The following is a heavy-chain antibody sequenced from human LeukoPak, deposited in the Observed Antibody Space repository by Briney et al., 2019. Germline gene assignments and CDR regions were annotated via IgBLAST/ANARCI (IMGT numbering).Heavy chain of an antibody. CDR2: IYYSGST. D-gene: IGHD1-7*01. Sequence: PSETLSLTCSVSAGSISSSSYYWGWIRQAPGKGLEWIGSIYYSGSTYYNPSLKSRVTISVDTSKNQFSLKLSSVTAADTAVYYCARWRWNSDGMDVWGQGTTVTVSS. CDR1: AGSISSSSYY. J-gene: IGHJ6*02. CDR3: ARWRWNSDGMDV. V-gene: IGHV4-39*07.